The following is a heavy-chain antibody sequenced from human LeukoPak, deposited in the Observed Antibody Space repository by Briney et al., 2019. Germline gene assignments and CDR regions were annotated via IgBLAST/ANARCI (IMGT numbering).Heavy chain of an antibody. Sequence: GGALRLSCAASGFTFSSYSMNWVRQAPGKGLEWVSYISSSSSTIYYADSVKGRFTISRDNAKNTLYLQMNSLRDEDTSVYYCARGYSGTYRIDYWGQGTLVTVSS. D-gene: IGHD5-12*01. CDR1: GFTFSSYS. CDR2: ISSSSSTI. J-gene: IGHJ4*02. CDR3: ARGYSGTYRIDY. V-gene: IGHV3-48*02.